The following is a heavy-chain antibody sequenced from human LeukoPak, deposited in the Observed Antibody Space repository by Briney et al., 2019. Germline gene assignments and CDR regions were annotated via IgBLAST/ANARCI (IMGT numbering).Heavy chain of an antibody. V-gene: IGHV4-59*01. Sequence: SETLSLTCTVSGGSISTDYWLWIRQPPGKGLEYIGYIYYSGSTNYNPSLKSRVTISVDTSKNQFSLKLSSVTAADTAVYYCARGTWDSYGSYYYYYMDVWGKGTTVTVSS. CDR3: ARGTWDSYGSYYYYYMDV. D-gene: IGHD5-18*01. CDR2: IYYSGST. CDR1: GGSISTDY. J-gene: IGHJ6*03.